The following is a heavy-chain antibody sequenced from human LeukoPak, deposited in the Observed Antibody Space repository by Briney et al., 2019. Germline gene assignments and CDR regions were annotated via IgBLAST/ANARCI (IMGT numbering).Heavy chain of an antibody. D-gene: IGHD3-10*01. Sequence: GGSLRLSCAAPGFTFRRWINWVRLAPGKGLEWVANSAPDGSEPNYADSVKGRFIISRDNAKRSLYLQMSGLRVEDSAEYYCATNVGYGSGNGGGDWGQGTVVSVSS. CDR1: GFTFRRW. CDR3: ATNVGYGSGNGGGD. V-gene: IGHV3-7*01. J-gene: IGHJ4*02. CDR2: SAPDGSEP.